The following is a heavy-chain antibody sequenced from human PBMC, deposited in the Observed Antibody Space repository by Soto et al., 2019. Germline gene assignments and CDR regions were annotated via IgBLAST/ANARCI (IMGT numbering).Heavy chain of an antibody. CDR3: ARSYSYGSYWYFDD. CDR2: ITVSNGNT. D-gene: IGHD5-18*01. V-gene: IGHV1-18*04. Sequence: SVMVSCKASGYTFSTYVVSWVRQAPGQGLEWMGWITVSNGNTNYVDNLQGRVTMTTDTSTSTAYMELWRLRIDDTAVYYCARSYSYGSYWYFDDWGQGTLVTVSS. CDR1: GYTFSTYV. J-gene: IGHJ4*02.